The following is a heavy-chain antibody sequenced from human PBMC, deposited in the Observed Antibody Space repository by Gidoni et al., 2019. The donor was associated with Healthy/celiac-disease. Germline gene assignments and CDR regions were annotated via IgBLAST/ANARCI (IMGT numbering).Heavy chain of an antibody. CDR1: AGSISRGDYY. CDR3: ARVSARGYCSGGSCSSAFDI. D-gene: IGHD2-15*01. Sequence: APLQESGPALVKHSQTLSLTCTVSAGSISRGDYYWSWIRQPPGKGLEWIGYIYYSGSTYYNPSLKSRVTISVDTSKNQFSLKLSSVTAADTAVYYCARVSARGYCSGGSCSSAFDIWGQGTMVTVSS. J-gene: IGHJ3*02. CDR2: IYYSGST. V-gene: IGHV4-30-4*01.